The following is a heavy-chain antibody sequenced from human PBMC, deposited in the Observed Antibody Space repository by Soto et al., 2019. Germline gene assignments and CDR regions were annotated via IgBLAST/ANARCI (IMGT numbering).Heavy chain of an antibody. CDR1: GYDFNNYG. Sequence: QVLLVQSGAEVKKPGASVKVSCKASGYDFNNYGFNWLRQSPRLGLEWLGWITPYNGNRNYAQKFQGRVTMTTDASTNTGYMGLRSLSSDDTAIYYCARAFATSLRWPHDDFWGQGTLVTVSS. CDR3: ARAFATSLRWPHDDF. V-gene: IGHV1-18*01. J-gene: IGHJ4*02. D-gene: IGHD2-21*01. CDR2: ITPYNGNR.